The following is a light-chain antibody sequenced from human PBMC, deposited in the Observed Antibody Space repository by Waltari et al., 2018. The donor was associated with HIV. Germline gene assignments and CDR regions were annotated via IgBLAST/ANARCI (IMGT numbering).Light chain of an antibody. CDR1: ESPKHY. CDR2: KQN. J-gene: IGLJ3*02. V-gene: IGLV3-25*03. CDR3: QPADSSGAWL. Sequence: SYDLTQPPSVSVSPGQPARIACSGDESPKHYSSWYQQGPCQAPVLLIFKQNERPSGIPERFSGSSSGTTVTLTITGVQADDEADYWCQPADSSGAWLFGGGTKLTVL.